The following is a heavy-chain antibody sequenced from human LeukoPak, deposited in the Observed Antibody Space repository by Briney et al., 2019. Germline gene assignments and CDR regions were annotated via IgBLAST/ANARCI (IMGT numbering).Heavy chain of an antibody. D-gene: IGHD5-18*01. Sequence: SETLSLTCTVSGGSISSYYWSWIRQPPGKGLEWIGYIYYSGSTNYNPSLKSRVTISVDTSKNQFSLKLSSVTAADTAVYYCARHMHQPPYSSYNWFDPWGQGTLVTVSS. CDR3: ARHMHQPPYSSYNWFDP. CDR2: IYYSGST. CDR1: GGSISSYY. V-gene: IGHV4-59*08. J-gene: IGHJ5*02.